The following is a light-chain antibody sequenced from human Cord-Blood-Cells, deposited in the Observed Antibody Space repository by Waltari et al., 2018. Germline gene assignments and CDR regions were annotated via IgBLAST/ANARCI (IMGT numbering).Light chain of an antibody. J-gene: IGKJ5*01. CDR2: KVS. CDR1: QSLVYSDGNTS. Sequence: VVMTQSPLSLPVTLGQPASISCRSSQSLVYSDGNTSLNWFQQRPGQSPRRLIYKVSSRDSGVPDRFSGSGAGTDFTLKIRRVEAEDVGVYYCMQGTHWPPITFGQGTRLEIK. V-gene: IGKV2-30*01. CDR3: MQGTHWPPIT.